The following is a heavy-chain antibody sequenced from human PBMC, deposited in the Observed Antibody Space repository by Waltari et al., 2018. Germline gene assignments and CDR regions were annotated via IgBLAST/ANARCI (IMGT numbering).Heavy chain of an antibody. CDR1: GGSISSHY. V-gene: IGHV4-59*11. CDR3: ARGPLNFDP. CDR2: IYYSGST. Sequence: QVQLQESGPGLVKPSETLSLTCTVSGGSISSHYWRWIRQPTGTGLEWIGYIYYSGSTNYNPSLKSRVTISVDTSKNQFSLKLSSVTAADTAVYYCARGPLNFDPWGQGTLVTVSS. J-gene: IGHJ5*02.